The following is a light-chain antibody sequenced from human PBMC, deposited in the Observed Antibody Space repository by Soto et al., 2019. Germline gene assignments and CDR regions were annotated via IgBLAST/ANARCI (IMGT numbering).Light chain of an antibody. CDR3: QQRSNWLFT. CDR1: QSVSSY. Sequence: EIVLTQSPATLSLSPGERATLSCRASQSVSSYLAWYQQKPGQAPRLLIYDASNRAAVIPARFSGSGSGTDFTLTISSLEPEDFAFYYCQQRSNWLFTFGPGTKVDIK. CDR2: DAS. V-gene: IGKV3-11*01. J-gene: IGKJ3*01.